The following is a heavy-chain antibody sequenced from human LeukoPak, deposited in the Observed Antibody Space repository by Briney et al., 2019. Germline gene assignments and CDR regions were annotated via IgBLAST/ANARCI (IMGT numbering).Heavy chain of an antibody. Sequence: SVKVSCKASGYTFTSYYMHWVRQAPGQGLEWMGGIIPIFGTANYAQKFQGRVTITADESTSTAYMELSSLRSEDTAVYYCARDRSPGTGTPATFDPWGQGTLVTVSS. CDR2: IIPIFGTA. J-gene: IGHJ5*02. CDR3: ARDRSPGTGTPATFDP. D-gene: IGHD1-7*01. CDR1: GYTFTSYY. V-gene: IGHV1-69*13.